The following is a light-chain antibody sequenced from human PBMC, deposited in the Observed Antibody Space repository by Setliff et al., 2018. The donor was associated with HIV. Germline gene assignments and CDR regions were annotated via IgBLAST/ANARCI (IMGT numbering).Light chain of an antibody. CDR2: QAT. V-gene: IGLV2-23*01. CDR3: CSNTGSNTYV. J-gene: IGLJ1*01. Sequence: SALAQPASVSGSPGQSITISCTGTSGDVGRYNLVSWYQQHPGKAPKLMIYQATKRPSGVSNRFSGSKSGNTASLTISGLQAEDEADYYCCSNTGSNTYVFGTGTKVTVL. CDR1: SGDVGRYNL.